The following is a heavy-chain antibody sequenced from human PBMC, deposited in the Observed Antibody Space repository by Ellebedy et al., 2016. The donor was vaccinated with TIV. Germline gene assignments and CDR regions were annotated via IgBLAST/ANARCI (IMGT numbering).Heavy chain of an antibody. D-gene: IGHD5/OR15-5a*01. CDR1: GFTFSSYG. CDR2: IWYDGSNK. J-gene: IGHJ6*02. CDR3: ASSLRHNYYYYGMDV. Sequence: GESLKISXAASGFTFSSYGMHWVRQAPGKGLEWVAVIWYDGSNKYYADSVKGRFTISRDNSKNTLYLQMNSLRAEDTAVYYCASSLRHNYYYYGMDVWGQGTTVTVSS. V-gene: IGHV3-33*08.